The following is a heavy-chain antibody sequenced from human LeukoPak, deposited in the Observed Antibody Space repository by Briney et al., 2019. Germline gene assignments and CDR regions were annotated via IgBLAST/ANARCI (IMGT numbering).Heavy chain of an antibody. D-gene: IGHD2-2*02. Sequence: PSETLSLTCTVSGGSISSSSYYWGWIRQPPGKGLEWIGSIYFSGTTYYNPSLKSRVTISVDTSRNQFSLKLSSVTAADTAVYYCARDQDCTSSSCYTNWFDPWGQGTLVTVSS. J-gene: IGHJ5*02. CDR1: GGSISSSSYY. CDR2: IYFSGTT. CDR3: ARDQDCTSSSCYTNWFDP. V-gene: IGHV4-39*07.